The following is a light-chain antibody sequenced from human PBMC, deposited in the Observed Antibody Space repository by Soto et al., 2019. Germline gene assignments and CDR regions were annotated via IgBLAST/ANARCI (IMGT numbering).Light chain of an antibody. J-gene: IGKJ1*01. CDR3: QQYGSSPWT. CDR2: GAS. Sequence: EIVLTQSPGTLSLSPGERATLSCRASQSVSSNYLAWYQQKPGQTPRHLIYGASSRATAIPDRFSGSGSGTDFTLTISRLEPEDFAVYYCQQYGSSPWTFGQGHKVEVK. CDR1: QSVSSNY. V-gene: IGKV3-20*01.